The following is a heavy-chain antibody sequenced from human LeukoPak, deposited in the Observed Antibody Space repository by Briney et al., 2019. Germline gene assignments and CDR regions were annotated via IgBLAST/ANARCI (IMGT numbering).Heavy chain of an antibody. D-gene: IGHD2-21*02. V-gene: IGHV3-33*01. Sequence: GGSLRLSCAASGFTFSSYGMHWVRQAPGKGLEWVAVIWYDGSNKYYADSVKGRFTISRDNSKNTLYLQMNSLRAEDTAVYYCARLAYCGGDCAKFDYWGQGTLVTVSS. CDR2: IWYDGSNK. CDR3: ARLAYCGGDCAKFDY. J-gene: IGHJ4*02. CDR1: GFTFSSYG.